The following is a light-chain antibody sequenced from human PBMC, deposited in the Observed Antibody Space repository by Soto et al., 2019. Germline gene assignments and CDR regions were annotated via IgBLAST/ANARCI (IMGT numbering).Light chain of an antibody. J-gene: IGKJ4*01. CDR2: AAS. CDR3: QQSYCTPLT. CDR1: QSISNY. V-gene: IGKV1-39*01. Sequence: DMEMTQSPSSLSASVGDRVTITCRASQSISNYLNWYQHKPGKVPKLLIYAASSLQSGVPTRFSGSGSGTDFTLTSNSLQPEDFATYYCQQSYCTPLTYGGGTKIEIK.